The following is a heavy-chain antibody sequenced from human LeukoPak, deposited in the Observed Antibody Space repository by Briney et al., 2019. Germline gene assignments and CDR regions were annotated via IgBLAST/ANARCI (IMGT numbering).Heavy chain of an antibody. CDR1: GFTFNSYS. CDR2: ISSSSSYT. D-gene: IGHD6-13*01. V-gene: IGHV3-21*01. Sequence: GESLRLSCAASGFTFNSYSMNWVSQAPGKGLEWVSSISSSSSYTYYADSVKGRFTISRDNAKNSLYLQMNSLRAEDTAVYYCARDSVSSSWYDYWGQGTLVTVSS. J-gene: IGHJ4*02. CDR3: ARDSVSSSWYDY.